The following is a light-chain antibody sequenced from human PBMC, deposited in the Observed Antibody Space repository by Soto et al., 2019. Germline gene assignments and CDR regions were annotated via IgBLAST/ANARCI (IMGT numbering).Light chain of an antibody. J-gene: IGLJ3*02. CDR2: EVC. CDR1: SSDVGGYNY. Sequence: QPVLTQPASVSGSPGQSITISCTGTSSDVGGYNYVSWYQQHPGKAPKLMIYEVCNRPSGVSNRFSGSKSGNTASLTISGLQAEDEADYYCSSYTSSSTWVFGGGTKLTVL. V-gene: IGLV2-14*01. CDR3: SSYTSSSTWV.